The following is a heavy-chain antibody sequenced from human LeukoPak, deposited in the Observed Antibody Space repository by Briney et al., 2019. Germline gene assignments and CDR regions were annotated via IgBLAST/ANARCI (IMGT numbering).Heavy chain of an antibody. D-gene: IGHD3-10*01. Sequence: PGGSLRLSCAASGFTFNDYGMSWVRQPPGKGLEWIGEIYHSGSTNYNPSLKSRVTISVDKSKNQFSLKLSSVTAADTAVYYCAMDGSGSTGLHYWGQGTLITVSS. J-gene: IGHJ4*02. CDR2: IYHSGST. CDR1: GFTFNDYG. CDR3: AMDGSGSTGLHY. V-gene: IGHV4-4*02.